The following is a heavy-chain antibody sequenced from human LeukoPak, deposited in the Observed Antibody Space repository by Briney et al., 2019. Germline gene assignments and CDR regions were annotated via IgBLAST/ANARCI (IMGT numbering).Heavy chain of an antibody. J-gene: IGHJ4*02. CDR1: GFTFSRHG. Sequence: GGSLRLSCAASGFTFSRHGIHWVRQAPGKGLEWVAVISYDGSNKYYADSVKGRFTISRDNSKNTLYLQMNSLRAEDTALYYCAKNEVWWLPDSWGQGTLVTVSS. CDR2: ISYDGSNK. CDR3: AKNEVWWLPDS. V-gene: IGHV3-30*18. D-gene: IGHD5-12*01.